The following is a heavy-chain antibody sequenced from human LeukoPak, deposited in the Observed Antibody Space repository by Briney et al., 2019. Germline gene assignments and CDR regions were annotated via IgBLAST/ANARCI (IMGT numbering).Heavy chain of an antibody. CDR1: GFTFRSYA. V-gene: IGHV3-23*01. D-gene: IGHD4-17*01. CDR3: IVFGDSNH. J-gene: IGHJ5*02. Sequence: GGSLRLSCAASGFTFRSYAMNWVRQAPGKGLEWVSAIGGGGDSTYYADSVKGRFTISRDTSKNTLYLQINSLRVEDTAVYYCIVFGDSNHWGQGTLVTVSS. CDR2: IGGGGDST.